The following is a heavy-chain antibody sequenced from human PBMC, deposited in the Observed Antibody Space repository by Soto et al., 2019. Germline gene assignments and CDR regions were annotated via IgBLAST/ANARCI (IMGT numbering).Heavy chain of an antibody. Sequence: GGSLRVSCAASGFTFSSDGMHWVRQAPGKGLEWVAVISYDGSNKYYADSVKGRFTISRDNSKNTLYLQMNSLRAEDTAVYYCAKDYSSSPSYWGQGTLVTVSS. V-gene: IGHV3-30*18. CDR3: AKDYSSSPSY. D-gene: IGHD6-6*01. CDR1: GFTFSSDG. CDR2: ISYDGSNK. J-gene: IGHJ4*02.